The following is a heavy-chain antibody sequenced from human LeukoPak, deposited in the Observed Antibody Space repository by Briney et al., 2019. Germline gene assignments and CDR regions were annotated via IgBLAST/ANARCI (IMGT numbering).Heavy chain of an antibody. CDR3: ARGSSSSWYYWFDP. D-gene: IGHD6-13*01. CDR1: GGSISSGGYY. Sequence: PSETLSLTCTVSGGSISSGGYYWSWIRQHPGKGLEWIGYIYYSGSTYYNPSLKSRVTISVDTSKNQFSLKLSSVTAADTAVYYCARGSSSSWYYWFDPWGQGTLVTVSS. CDR2: IYYSGST. V-gene: IGHV4-31*03. J-gene: IGHJ5*02.